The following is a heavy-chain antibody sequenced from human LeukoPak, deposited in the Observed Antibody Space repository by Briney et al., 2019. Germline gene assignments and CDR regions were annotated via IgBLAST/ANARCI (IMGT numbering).Heavy chain of an antibody. CDR3: ARDGGGFLEPHLEVTMAK. D-gene: IGHD3-3*01. CDR2: ISYDGSNK. V-gene: IGHV3-30*03. CDR1: GFTFSSYG. J-gene: IGHJ4*02. Sequence: GGSLRLSCTASGFTFSSYGMHWVRQAPGKGLEWVAVISYDGSNKYYADSVKGRFTISRDNSKNTLYLQMNSLRAEDTAVYYCARDGGGFLEPHLEVTMAKWGQGTLVTVSS.